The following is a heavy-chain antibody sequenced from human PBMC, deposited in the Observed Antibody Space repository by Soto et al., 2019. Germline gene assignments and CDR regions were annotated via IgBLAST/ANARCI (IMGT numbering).Heavy chain of an antibody. CDR1: GYTFTSYS. CDR3: ARDVGYGLIDY. Sequence: QVQLVQSGAEVEKPGASVKVSCKASGYTFTSYSISWVRQAPGLGLEWMGWISAYNGNTYHARKLQGRVTMTTDTSTSTAYMELRSLRSDDTAVYYCARDVGYGLIDYWGQGTLVTVSS. CDR2: ISAYNGNT. D-gene: IGHD5-18*01. J-gene: IGHJ4*02. V-gene: IGHV1-18*01.